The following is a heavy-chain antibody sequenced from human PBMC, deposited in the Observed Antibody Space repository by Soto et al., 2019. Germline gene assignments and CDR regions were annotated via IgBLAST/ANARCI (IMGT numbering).Heavy chain of an antibody. CDR1: GFTFSSYG. CDR3: ANMAVAGTWNYFDY. Sequence: QVQLVESGGGVVQPGRSLRLSCAASGFTFSSYGMHWVRQAPGKGLEGVGVISYDGSNKYYADSVKGRFTISRDNSKNTLYLKMNSLRAEDTAVYYCANMAVAGTWNYFDYWGQGTLVTVSS. CDR2: ISYDGSNK. V-gene: IGHV3-30*18. J-gene: IGHJ4*02. D-gene: IGHD6-19*01.